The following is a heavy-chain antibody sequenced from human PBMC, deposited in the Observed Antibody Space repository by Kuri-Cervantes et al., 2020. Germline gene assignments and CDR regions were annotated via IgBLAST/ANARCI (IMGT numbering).Heavy chain of an antibody. V-gene: IGHV3-9*01. CDR2: ISWNSGSI. Sequence: GGSLRLSCAASGFTFDDYAMHWVRQAPGKGLEWVSGISWNSGSIGYADSVKGRFTISRDNAKNSLYLQMNSLRAEDTAVYYCARYPNDNVVVPGASRHDAFDIWGQGTMVTVSS. J-gene: IGHJ3*02. CDR1: GFTFDDYA. D-gene: IGHD2-2*01. CDR3: ARYPNDNVVVPGASRHDAFDI.